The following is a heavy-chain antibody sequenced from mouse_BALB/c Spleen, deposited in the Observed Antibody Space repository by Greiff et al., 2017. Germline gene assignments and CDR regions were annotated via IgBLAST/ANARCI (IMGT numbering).Heavy chain of an antibody. V-gene: IGHV5-17*02. CDR3: ARGRRYGNFHFDY. Sequence: EVKLMESGGGLVQPGGSRKLSCAASGFTFSSFGMHWVRQAPEKGLEWVAYISSGSSTIYYADTVKGRFTISRDNPKNTLFLQMTSLRSEDTAMYYCARGRRYGNFHFDYWGQGTTLTVSS. CDR2: ISSGSSTI. D-gene: IGHD2-10*02. CDR1: GFTFSSFG. J-gene: IGHJ2*01.